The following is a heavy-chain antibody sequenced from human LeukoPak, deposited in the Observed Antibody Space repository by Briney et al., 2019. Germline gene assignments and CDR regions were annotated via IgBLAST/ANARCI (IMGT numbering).Heavy chain of an antibody. J-gene: IGHJ6*02. D-gene: IGHD4-17*01. CDR1: GGSISSHY. Sequence: SETLSLTCTVSGGSISSHYWSWIRQSPGKGLEWIGYIYYSGTTNYNPSLKSRVTISVDTSKNQFSLQLRSVTAADTAVYYCAREDPQTTVPEGMDVWGQGTTVTVSS. V-gene: IGHV4-59*11. CDR3: AREDPQTTVPEGMDV. CDR2: IYYSGTT.